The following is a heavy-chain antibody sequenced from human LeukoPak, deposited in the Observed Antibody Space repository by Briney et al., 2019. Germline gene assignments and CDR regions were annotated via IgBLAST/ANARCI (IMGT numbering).Heavy chain of an antibody. D-gene: IGHD5-12*01. CDR1: GFTFSSYG. Sequence: GGSLRLSCAASGFTFSSYGMHWVRQAPGKGLEWVAVIWYDGSNKYYADSVKGRFTISRDNSKNTLYLQMNSLRAEDTAVYYCARDGYDYIYYYYGMDVWGQGTTVTVSS. V-gene: IGHV3-33*01. J-gene: IGHJ6*02. CDR2: IWYDGSNK. CDR3: ARDGYDYIYYYYGMDV.